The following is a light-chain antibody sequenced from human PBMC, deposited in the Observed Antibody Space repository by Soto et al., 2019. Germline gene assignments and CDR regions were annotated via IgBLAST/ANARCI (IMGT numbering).Light chain of an antibody. CDR1: QSVSSSY. V-gene: IGKV3-20*01. Sequence: EIVLTQSPGTLSLSPGERATLSCRASQSVSSSYLAWYQQKPGQAPRLLIYGASSRTTGIPDMFSGSGSGTVFTLTISRLEPEDFAVYYCQQYGSSPLTFGGGTKVEIK. CDR3: QQYGSSPLT. CDR2: GAS. J-gene: IGKJ4*01.